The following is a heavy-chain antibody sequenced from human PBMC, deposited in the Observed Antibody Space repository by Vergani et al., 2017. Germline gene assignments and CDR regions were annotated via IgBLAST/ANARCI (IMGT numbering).Heavy chain of an antibody. CDR3: ARLSYDTTPYLQGGYDC. J-gene: IGHJ4*02. CDR1: GFSFNSYW. D-gene: IGHD3-22*01. V-gene: IGHV3-74*03. Sequence: EVQLLESGGGFFQPGGSLRLSCSASGFSFNSYWMHWVRQVPGKGLLWVSRIKSDGSITAYADSVKGRFTISRDNSKNMLYLQMNSLRAEDTAVYYCARLSYDTTPYLQGGYDCWGQGTLVSVSS. CDR2: IKSDGSIT.